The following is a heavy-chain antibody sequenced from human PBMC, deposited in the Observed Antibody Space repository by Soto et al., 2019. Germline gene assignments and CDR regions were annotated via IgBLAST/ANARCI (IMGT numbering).Heavy chain of an antibody. CDR2: TYYRSKWYN. V-gene: IGHV6-1*01. J-gene: IGHJ4*02. CDR3: LRDRALRGGRRSLD. D-gene: IGHD2-15*01. Sequence: QTLSLTCAISGDSVSSNSAAWNWIRQSPSRDLEWLGRTYYRSKWYNDYAVSVKSRISINPDTSKNQFSLQLNSVTPDDTAVYFCLRDRALRGGRRSLDWGKGTQVTVSS. CDR1: GDSVSSNSAA.